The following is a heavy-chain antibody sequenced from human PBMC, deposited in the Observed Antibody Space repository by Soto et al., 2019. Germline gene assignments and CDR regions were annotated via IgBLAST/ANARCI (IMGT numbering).Heavy chain of an antibody. Sequence: QVQLQESGPGLVKPSQTLSLTCTVSGGSISSGGYYWSWIRQHPGKGLEWIGYIYYSGSTYYNPSLKSRVTISVDTSKNQFSLKLSSVTVADTAVYYCARDRSGDYYYYGMDVWGQGTTVTVSS. CDR3: ARDRSGDYYYYGMDV. J-gene: IGHJ6*02. CDR2: IYYSGST. CDR1: GGSISSGGYY. V-gene: IGHV4-31*03. D-gene: IGHD6-25*01.